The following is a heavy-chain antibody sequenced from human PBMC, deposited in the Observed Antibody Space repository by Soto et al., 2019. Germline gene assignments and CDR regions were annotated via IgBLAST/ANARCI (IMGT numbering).Heavy chain of an antibody. D-gene: IGHD3-10*01. CDR1: GFTFSNYA. Sequence: QVQLVESGGGVVQPGRSLRLSCAASGFTFSNYAMHWVRQAPGKGLECVAGMSYDGSNKYYADSVKGRFTISRDNSKNTLYLQMSSLRAEDTAVYYCARDDGSGRYYYYGMDVWGQGTTVTVSS. V-gene: IGHV3-30-3*01. J-gene: IGHJ6*02. CDR3: ARDDGSGRYYYYGMDV. CDR2: MSYDGSNK.